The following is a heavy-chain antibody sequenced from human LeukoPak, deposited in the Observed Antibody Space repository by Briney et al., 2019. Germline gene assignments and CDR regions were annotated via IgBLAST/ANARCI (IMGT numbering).Heavy chain of an antibody. CDR3: ARVFTYYDILTGYYPY. V-gene: IGHV1-18*01. J-gene: IGHJ4*02. D-gene: IGHD3-9*01. CDR2: ISAYNGNT. CDR1: GYTFTSYG. Sequence: ASVKVSCKASGYTFTSYGISWVRQAPGQGLEWMGWISAYNGNTNYAQKLQGRVTMTTDTSTSTAYMELRSLRSDDTAVFYCARVFTYYDILTGYYPYGGQGTLVTVSS.